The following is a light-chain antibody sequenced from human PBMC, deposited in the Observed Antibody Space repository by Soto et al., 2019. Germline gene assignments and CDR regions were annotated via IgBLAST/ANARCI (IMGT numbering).Light chain of an antibody. J-gene: IGKJ1*01. V-gene: IGKV1-5*03. Sequence: DIQMTQSPSTLSASVGDRVTITCRASQSIINWLGWYQQKPGKAPKLLIYKASSLESGVPSRFSGSGSGTGFTLTINRLQPDDFATYYCQHYNSFPWTFGQGTKVDIK. CDR2: KAS. CDR1: QSIINW. CDR3: QHYNSFPWT.